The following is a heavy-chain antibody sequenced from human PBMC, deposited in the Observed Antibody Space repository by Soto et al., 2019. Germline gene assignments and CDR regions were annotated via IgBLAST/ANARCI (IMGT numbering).Heavy chain of an antibody. CDR2: MNPNSGNT. CDR1: GYTFTRYD. V-gene: IGHV1-8*01. J-gene: IGHJ3*02. D-gene: IGHD3-10*01. Sequence: QVQLVQSGAEVKKPGASVKVSCKASGYTFTRYDINWVRQATGQGLEWMGWMNPNSGNTGYAQKFQGRVTMTRNTYISTAYMELSSMRSEDTAVYYCARGVDYYDSGDDAFDSWGQGTMVTVSS. CDR3: ARGVDYYDSGDDAFDS.